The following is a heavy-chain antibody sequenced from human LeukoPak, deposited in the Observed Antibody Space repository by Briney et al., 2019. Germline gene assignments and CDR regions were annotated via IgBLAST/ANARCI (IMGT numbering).Heavy chain of an antibody. CDR1: GFTFSSYA. J-gene: IGHJ4*02. CDR2: ISGSGGST. D-gene: IGHD6-19*01. V-gene: IGHV3-23*01. CDR3: AKVGAVAGTWVTPRYFCFFDY. Sequence: GGSLRLSCAASGFTFSSYAMSWVRQAPGKGLEWVSAISGSGGSTYYADSVEGRFTISRDNSKNTLYLQMNSLRAEDTAVYYCAKVGAVAGTWVTPRYFCFFDYWGQGTLVTVSS.